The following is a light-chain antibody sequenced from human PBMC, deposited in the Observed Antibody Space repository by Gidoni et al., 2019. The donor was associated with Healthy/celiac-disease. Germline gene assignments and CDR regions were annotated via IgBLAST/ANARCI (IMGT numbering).Light chain of an antibody. CDR3: SSYTSSSTPV. Sequence: SALTQPASVSGSPGQSITISCTGTSSDVGGYNYVSWYQQHPGKAPKLMIYDVSTRPSGVSNRFSGSKSGNTASLTISGLPEDEADYYCSSYTSSSTPVFGGGTKLTVL. CDR1: SSDVGGYNY. V-gene: IGLV2-14*01. CDR2: DVS. J-gene: IGLJ2*01.